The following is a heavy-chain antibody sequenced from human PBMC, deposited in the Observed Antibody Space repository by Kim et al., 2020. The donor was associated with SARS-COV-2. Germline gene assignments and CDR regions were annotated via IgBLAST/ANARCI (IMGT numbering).Heavy chain of an antibody. CDR2: IYYSGST. Sequence: SETLSLTCTVSGGSISSSSYYWGWIRQPPGKGLEWIGSIYYSGSTYYNPSLKSRVTISVDTSKNQFSLKLSSVTAADTAVYYCARLLYYYDSSGYYPAGYFDYWGQGTLVTVSS. CDR3: ARLLYYYDSSGYYPAGYFDY. CDR1: GGSISSSSYY. D-gene: IGHD3-22*01. V-gene: IGHV4-39*01. J-gene: IGHJ4*02.